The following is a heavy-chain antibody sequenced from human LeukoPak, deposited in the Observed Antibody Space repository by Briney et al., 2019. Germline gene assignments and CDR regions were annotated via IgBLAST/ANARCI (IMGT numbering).Heavy chain of an antibody. Sequence: SETLSLTCTASGGSISSYYWSWIRQPPGKGLEWIGYIYYSGSTNYNPSLKSRVTISVDTSKNQFSLKLSSVTAADTAVYYCAREQQLVRNFDYWGQGTLVTVSS. D-gene: IGHD6-13*01. CDR2: IYYSGST. V-gene: IGHV4-59*01. CDR1: GGSISSYY. CDR3: AREQQLVRNFDY. J-gene: IGHJ4*02.